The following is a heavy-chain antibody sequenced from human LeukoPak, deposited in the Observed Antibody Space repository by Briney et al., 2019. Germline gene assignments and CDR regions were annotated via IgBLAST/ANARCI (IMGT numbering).Heavy chain of an antibody. Sequence: GESLKISCKASGYSFTSYRIGWVRQMPGKGLEWMGIIYPGDSDTRYSPSFQGQVTISADKSISTAYLQWSSLKASDTAMYYCARRGYCSGGSCHSHSFDIWGQGTMVTVSS. D-gene: IGHD2-15*01. CDR1: GYSFTSYR. J-gene: IGHJ3*02. CDR2: IYPGDSDT. CDR3: ARRGYCSGGSCHSHSFDI. V-gene: IGHV5-51*01.